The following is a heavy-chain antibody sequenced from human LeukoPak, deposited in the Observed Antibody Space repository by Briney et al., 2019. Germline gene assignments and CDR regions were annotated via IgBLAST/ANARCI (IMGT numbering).Heavy chain of an antibody. CDR2: SRNKLNSYTT. CDR1: GFTFSDYY. V-gene: IGHV3-72*01. CDR3: VRVMTTVNAFDF. J-gene: IGHJ3*01. Sequence: PGGSLRLSCAASGFTFSDYYIDWVRQAPGKGPEWVARSRNKLNSYTTEYAASVKGRFTTSRDVSKDSLYLQMNSLKTEDTAVYYCVRVMTTVNAFDFWGQGTMVIVSS. D-gene: IGHD4-11*01.